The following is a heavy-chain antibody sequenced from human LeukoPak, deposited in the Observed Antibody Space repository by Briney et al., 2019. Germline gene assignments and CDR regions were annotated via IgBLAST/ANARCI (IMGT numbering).Heavy chain of an antibody. J-gene: IGHJ6*04. CDR3: ARHPSYCSSTSCGFYYYYGMDV. CDR1: GSSFTSYW. Sequence: GAPLRISFKGSGSSFTSYWISWVRRMPGKGLGWMGRIDPSDSYTNYSPSFQGHVTISDDKSIRNAYLQWSSLKASDTAMYYCARHPSYCSSTSCGFYYYYGMDVWGKGTTVTVSS. D-gene: IGHD2-2*01. CDR2: IDPSDSYT. V-gene: IGHV5-10-1*01.